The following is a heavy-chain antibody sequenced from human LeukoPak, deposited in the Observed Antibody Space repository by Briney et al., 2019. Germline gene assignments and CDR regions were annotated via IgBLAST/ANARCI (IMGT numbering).Heavy chain of an antibody. CDR3: ASRLQTSWVMDV. CDR2: IYYSGST. D-gene: IGHD1-26*01. J-gene: IGHJ6*02. CDR1: GGSISGYY. V-gene: IGHV4-59*01. Sequence: PSETLSLTCTVSGGSISGYYWNWIRQSPGKGLEWIGYIYYSGSTNYNPSLKSRVTMSVDTSKNQFSLMLSSVTAADTAVYYCASRLQTSWVMDVWGQGTTVTVSS.